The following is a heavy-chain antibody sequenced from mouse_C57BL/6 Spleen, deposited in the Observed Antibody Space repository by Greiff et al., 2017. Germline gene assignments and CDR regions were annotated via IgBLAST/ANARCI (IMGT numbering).Heavy chain of an antibody. CDR1: GYSFTSYY. J-gene: IGHJ2*01. CDR3: ARDGKGDY. CDR2: IYPGSGNT. Sequence: VKLMESGPELVKPGASVKISCKASGYSFTSYYIHWVKQRPGQGLEWIGWIYPGSGNTKYNEKFKGKATLTSDTSSSTAYMQLSSLTSEDSAVYYCARDGKGDYWGQGTTLTVSS. V-gene: IGHV1-66*01. D-gene: IGHD2-1*01.